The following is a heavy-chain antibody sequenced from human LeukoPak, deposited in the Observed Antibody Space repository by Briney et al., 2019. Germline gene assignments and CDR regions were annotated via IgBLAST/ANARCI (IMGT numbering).Heavy chain of an antibody. Sequence: RPGGSLRLSCAASGFTFSSYSMNWVRQAPGKVLEWVSYISSSSSTIYYADSVKGRFTISRDNAKNSLYLQMNSLRAEDTAVYYCARENVYYDFWSATPVMDVWGKGTTVTVSS. V-gene: IGHV3-48*01. CDR1: GFTFSSYS. D-gene: IGHD3-3*01. J-gene: IGHJ6*03. CDR3: ARENVYYDFWSATPVMDV. CDR2: ISSSSSTI.